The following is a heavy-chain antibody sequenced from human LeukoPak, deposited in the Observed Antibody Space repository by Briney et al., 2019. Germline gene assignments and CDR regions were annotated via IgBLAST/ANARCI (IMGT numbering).Heavy chain of an antibody. CDR1: GFTVSSNF. J-gene: IGHJ4*02. V-gene: IGHV3-53*01. CDR3: ARERGYSGYDPFDY. D-gene: IGHD5-12*01. CDR2: IYSGGST. Sequence: GGSLRLSCAASGFTVSSNFMSWVRQAPGKGLEWVSVIYSGGSTYYADSVKGRFSISRDNSKNTLYLQMNSLRAEGTAVYYCARERGYSGYDPFDYWGQGTLVTVSS.